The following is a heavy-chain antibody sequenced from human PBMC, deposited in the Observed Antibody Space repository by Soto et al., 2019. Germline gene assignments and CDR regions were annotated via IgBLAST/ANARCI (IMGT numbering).Heavy chain of an antibody. CDR2: IYPGDSDT. D-gene: IGHD3-9*01. Sequence: GESLKISCNGSGYSFTIYCIGLVLQMPGKGLEWMGIIYPGDSDTIYSPSFQGQVTISADKSISTAYLQWSSLKASDTAMYYCARLGILTGYLDYWGQGTLVTVSS. J-gene: IGHJ4*02. V-gene: IGHV5-51*01. CDR1: GYSFTIYC. CDR3: ARLGILTGYLDY.